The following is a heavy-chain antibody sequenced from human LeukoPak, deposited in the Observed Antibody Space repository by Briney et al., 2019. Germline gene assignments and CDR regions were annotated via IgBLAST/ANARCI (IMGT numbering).Heavy chain of an antibody. CDR3: AKDRMATNYYYYYGMDV. Sequence: GGSLRLSCAASGFRFAEHAMHWVRQAPGKGLEWVSGISWNSETIGYADSVQGRFTISRDNGENSLYLQMNSLRTEDTAFYYCAKDRMATNYYYYYGMDVWGQGTTVTVSS. D-gene: IGHD1-1*01. V-gene: IGHV3-9*01. CDR2: ISWNSETI. CDR1: GFRFAEHA. J-gene: IGHJ6*02.